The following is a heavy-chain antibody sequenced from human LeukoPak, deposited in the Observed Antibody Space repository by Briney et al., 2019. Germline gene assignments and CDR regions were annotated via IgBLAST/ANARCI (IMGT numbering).Heavy chain of an antibody. Sequence: ASVKVSCKASGYIFSSYDINWVRQATGQGLEWMGWINPNRGNTGYAPKFQGRVTMTRNTSISTAYMELSSLRSEGTAVYYCARRSDYYDSSAYYCWGQGTLVPVSS. J-gene: IGHJ4*02. CDR2: INPNRGNT. CDR1: GYIFSSYD. V-gene: IGHV1-8*01. CDR3: ARRSDYYDSSAYYC. D-gene: IGHD3-22*01.